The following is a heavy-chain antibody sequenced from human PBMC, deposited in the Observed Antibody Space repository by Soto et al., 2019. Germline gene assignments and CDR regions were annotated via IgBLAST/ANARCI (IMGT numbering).Heavy chain of an antibody. CDR2: INHSGST. CDR1: GGSFSGYY. CDR3: ARGHVFSGMDV. J-gene: IGHJ6*02. Sequence: QVQLQQWGAGLLKPSETLSLTCAVYGGSFSGYYWSWIRQPPGKGLEWIGEINHSGSTNYNPSLKSRGTISVDTSKNQFSLKLSSVTAADTAVYYCARGHVFSGMDVWGQGTTVTVSS. V-gene: IGHV4-34*01. D-gene: IGHD3-9*01.